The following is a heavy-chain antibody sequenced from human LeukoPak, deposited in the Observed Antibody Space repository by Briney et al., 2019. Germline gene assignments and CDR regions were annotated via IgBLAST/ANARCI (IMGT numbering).Heavy chain of an antibody. CDR3: ARFSTMGDSSTHHHYLDN. Sequence: PSETLSLTCPFSRDSISSYYWSSIRQPPGKGLEWIAYIHSVGITNYNPSLKSRVTILIDTSKNQFSLKLSSVTAVDTAVYYCARFSTMGDSSTHHHYLDNWGQGILVTVSP. D-gene: IGHD2-2*01. CDR2: IHSVGIT. J-gene: IGHJ4*02. V-gene: IGHV4-59*01. CDR1: RDSISSYY.